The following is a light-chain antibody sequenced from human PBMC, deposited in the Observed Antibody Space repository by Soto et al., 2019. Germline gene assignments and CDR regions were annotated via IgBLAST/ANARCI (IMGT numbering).Light chain of an antibody. CDR1: MRDVGAYNL. V-gene: IGLV2-14*01. J-gene: IGLJ3*02. Sequence: QSALTQTASVSGSAGQSITISCSGTMRDVGAYNLVSWYQQHPGTAPNLIIYEVRNRPSGISSRFSGSRSGNTASLTISLLQSEDEGDYYGSAYTARSTLVLGGGTKLAVL. CDR2: EVR. CDR3: SAYTARSTLV.